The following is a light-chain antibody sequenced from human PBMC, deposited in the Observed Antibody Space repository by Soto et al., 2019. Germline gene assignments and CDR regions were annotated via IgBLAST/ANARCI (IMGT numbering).Light chain of an antibody. CDR1: QSVSGY. CDR3: QQRSTWPLT. V-gene: IGKV3-11*01. CDR2: DAS. J-gene: IGKJ4*01. Sequence: EIVLTQSPATLSLSPGERATLSCRASQSVSGYLVWYQQKPGQAPRLLIYDASNRATGTPARFSGSGSATDFTLTISSLEPEESAVYYCQQRSTWPLTFGGGTKVEIK.